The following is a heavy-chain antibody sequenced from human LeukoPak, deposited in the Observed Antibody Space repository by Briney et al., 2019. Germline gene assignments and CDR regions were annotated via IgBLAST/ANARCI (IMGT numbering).Heavy chain of an antibody. CDR1: GFTFSSYG. J-gene: IGHJ4*02. CDR2: IRFDGNNK. V-gene: IGHV3-30*02. CDR3: ARDPYSSSGLDY. Sequence: GGSLRLSCAPSGFTFSSYGMHWVRRAPGKGLEWVAFIRFDGNNKYYADSVKGRFTISRDNSKNTLYLQMNSLRAEDTAVYYCARDPYSSSGLDYWGQGTLVTVSS. D-gene: IGHD6-13*01.